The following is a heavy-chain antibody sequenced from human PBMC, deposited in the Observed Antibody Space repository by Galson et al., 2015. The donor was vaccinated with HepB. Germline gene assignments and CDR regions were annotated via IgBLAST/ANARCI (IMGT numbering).Heavy chain of an antibody. J-gene: IGHJ4*02. CDR2: IYYSGST. D-gene: IGHD3-22*01. CDR1: GGSISSYY. Sequence: TCSVSGGSISSYYWSWIRQPPGKGLEWIGYIYYSGSTNYNPSLKSRVTISVDTSKNQFSLKLSYVTAADTAVYYCARAPPLYSDSSGYAFDYWGQGTLVTVSS. V-gene: IGHV4-59*01. CDR3: ARAPPLYSDSSGYAFDY.